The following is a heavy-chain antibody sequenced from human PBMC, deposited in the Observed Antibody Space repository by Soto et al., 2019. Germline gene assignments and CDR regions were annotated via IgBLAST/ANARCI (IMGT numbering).Heavy chain of an antibody. J-gene: IGHJ4*02. V-gene: IGHV3-23*01. Sequence: GSLRLSCSASGFSISDCAMSWVRQAPGKGLEWVSSISDSGTKTFYADSVKGRFAISRDTSKNTVYMQMNNLRAEDTALYYCAKDGIRKDDYWGQGTVVTVSS. CDR1: GFSISDCA. CDR2: ISDSGTKT. CDR3: AKDGIRKDDY.